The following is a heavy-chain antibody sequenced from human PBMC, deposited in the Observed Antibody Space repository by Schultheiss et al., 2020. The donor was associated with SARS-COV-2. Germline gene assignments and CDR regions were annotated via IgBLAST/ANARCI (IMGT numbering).Heavy chain of an antibody. D-gene: IGHD5-12*01. J-gene: IGHJ6*02. CDR2: ISGSGGRT. CDR3: ARASAWLYYYYGMDV. Sequence: GGSLRLSCAASGFTFSSYAMHWVRQAPGKGLEWVAVISGSGGRTYYADSVKGRFTISRDNSKNTLYLQMNSLRAEDTAVYYCARASAWLYYYYGMDVWGQGTTVTVSS. V-gene: IGHV3-23*01. CDR1: GFTFSSYA.